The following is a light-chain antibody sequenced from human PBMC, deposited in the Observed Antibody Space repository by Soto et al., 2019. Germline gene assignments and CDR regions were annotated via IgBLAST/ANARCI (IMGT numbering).Light chain of an antibody. V-gene: IGLV2-14*01. J-gene: IGLJ1*01. CDR1: SSDVGGYDY. CDR2: EVT. Sequence: QSALTQPASVSGSPGQSITIPCTGTSSDVGGYDYVSWYQQHPGTAPRLIIFEVTNRPSGVSNRFSGSKSGNTASLTISGLQAEDEADYYCTSYTSSSTQVFGTGTKVTVL. CDR3: TSYTSSSTQV.